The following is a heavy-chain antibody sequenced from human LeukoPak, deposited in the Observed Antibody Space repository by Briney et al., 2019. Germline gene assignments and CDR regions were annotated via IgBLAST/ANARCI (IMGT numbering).Heavy chain of an antibody. CDR2: IIPIFGTA. V-gene: IGHV1-69*06. Sequence: SVKVSCKASGGTFSSYAISWVRQAPGQGLEWKGGIIPIFGTANYAQKFQGRVTMTEDTSTDTAYMELSSLRSEDTAVYYCATHNDILLYFDYWGQGTLVTVSP. CDR3: ATHNDILLYFDY. D-gene: IGHD3-9*01. J-gene: IGHJ4*02. CDR1: GGTFSSYA.